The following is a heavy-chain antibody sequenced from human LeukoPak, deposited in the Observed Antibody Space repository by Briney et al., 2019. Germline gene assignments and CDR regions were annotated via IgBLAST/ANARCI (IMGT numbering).Heavy chain of an antibody. D-gene: IGHD2-15*01. CDR3: AKGQAGDPAADFDY. J-gene: IGHJ4*02. CDR2: ISWNSGSI. V-gene: IGHV3-9*01. Sequence: PGRSLRLSCAASGFTFDDYAMHWVRQAPGKGLEWVSGISWNSGSIGYADSVKGRFTISRDNAKNSLYLQMNSLRAEDTALYYCAKGQAGDPAADFDYWGQGTLVTVSS. CDR1: GFTFDDYA.